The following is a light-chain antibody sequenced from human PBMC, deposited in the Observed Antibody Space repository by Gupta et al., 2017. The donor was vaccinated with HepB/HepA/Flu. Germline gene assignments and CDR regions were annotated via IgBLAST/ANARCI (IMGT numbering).Light chain of an antibody. J-gene: IGLJ2*01. CDR3: QSYDSSLSGVV. CDR1: SSNIGAGYD. Sequence: SVLTQPPPVSWAPGPRVTISCTGSSSNIGAGYDVHWYQQLPGTAPKLLIYGNSNRPSGVPDRFSGSKSGTSASLAITGLQAEDEADYYCQSYDSSLSGVVFGGGTKLTVL. CDR2: GNS. V-gene: IGLV1-40*01.